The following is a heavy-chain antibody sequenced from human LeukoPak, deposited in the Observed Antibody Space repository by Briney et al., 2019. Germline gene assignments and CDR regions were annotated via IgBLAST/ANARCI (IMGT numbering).Heavy chain of an antibody. Sequence: ASVKVSCKASGYSFTRYDISWVRQAPGQGLEWMGWISTYSGNTNYAQRLHGRVTMTTDTSTTTAYMELRNPRSDDTAVYYCARDAYNSRYFDYWGQGTLVTVSS. J-gene: IGHJ4*02. CDR3: ARDAYNSRYFDY. V-gene: IGHV1-18*01. D-gene: IGHD5-24*01. CDR1: GYSFTRYD. CDR2: ISTYSGNT.